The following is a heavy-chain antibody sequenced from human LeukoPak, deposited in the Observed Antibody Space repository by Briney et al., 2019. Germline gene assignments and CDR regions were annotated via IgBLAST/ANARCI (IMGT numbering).Heavy chain of an antibody. J-gene: IGHJ4*02. CDR3: ARAPSFLYSSSWLDY. CDR1: GGSFSGYY. V-gene: IGHV4-34*01. Sequence: SETLSLTCAFYGGSFSGYYWSWIRQPPGKGLEWIGEINHSGSTNYNPSLKSRVTISVDTSKNQFSLKLSSVTAADTAVYYCARAPSFLYSSSWLDYWGQGTLVTVSS. CDR2: INHSGST. D-gene: IGHD6-13*01.